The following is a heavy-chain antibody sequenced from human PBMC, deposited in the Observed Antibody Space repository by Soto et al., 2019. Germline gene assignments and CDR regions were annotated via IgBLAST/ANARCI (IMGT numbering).Heavy chain of an antibody. CDR2: ISYDGSNK. Sequence: VQLLESGGGLVQPGGSLRLSCAASGFTFSSYGMHWVRQAPGKGLEWVAVISYDGSNKYYADSVKGRFTISRDNSKNTLYLQMNSLRAEDTAVYYCARGYSSSSVDYWGQGTLVTVSS. J-gene: IGHJ4*02. CDR1: GFTFSSYG. CDR3: ARGYSSSSVDY. V-gene: IGHV3-30*03. D-gene: IGHD6-6*01.